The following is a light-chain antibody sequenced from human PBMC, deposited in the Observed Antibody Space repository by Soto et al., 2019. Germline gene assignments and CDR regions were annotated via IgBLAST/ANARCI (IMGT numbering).Light chain of an antibody. CDR3: QQFWT. CDR2: GAS. J-gene: IGKJ1*01. CDR1: QSVSSSY. V-gene: IGKV3-20*01. Sequence: EIVMTQSPATLSLSPGERATLSCRASQSVSSSYLAWYQQKPGQAPRLLIYGASSRATGIPDRFSGSGSGTDFTLTISRLEPEDFAVYYCQQFWTFGQGTKVDIK.